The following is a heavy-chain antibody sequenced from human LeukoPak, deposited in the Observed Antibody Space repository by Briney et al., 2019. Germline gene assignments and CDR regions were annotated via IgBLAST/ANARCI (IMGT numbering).Heavy chain of an antibody. V-gene: IGHV4-34*01. J-gene: IGHJ4*02. CDR2: INHSGST. CDR3: ARDDSSGTTD. Sequence: SETLSLTCAVYGGSFSGYYWSWIRQPPGKGLEWIGEINHSGSTNYNPSLKSRVTISVDTSKNQFSLKLSSVTAADTAVYYCARDDSSGTTDWGQGTLVTVSS. CDR1: GGSFSGYY. D-gene: IGHD3-22*01.